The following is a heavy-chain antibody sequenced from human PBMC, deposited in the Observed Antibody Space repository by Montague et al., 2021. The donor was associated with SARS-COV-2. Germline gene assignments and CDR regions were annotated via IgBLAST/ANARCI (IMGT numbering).Heavy chain of an antibody. J-gene: IGHJ4*02. CDR2: IKPDGTST. CDR1: GFTFGSYW. V-gene: IGHV3-74*01. Sequence: SLRLSCAASGFTFGSYWMHWVRQVPGRGPVWVSRIKPDGTSTHYAASVKGRFIISRDNARNTLSLQMTNMGADDTAIYYCVRPLWFGDSDYYFESWGQGTLVAVSS. D-gene: IGHD3-10*01. CDR3: VRPLWFGDSDYYFES.